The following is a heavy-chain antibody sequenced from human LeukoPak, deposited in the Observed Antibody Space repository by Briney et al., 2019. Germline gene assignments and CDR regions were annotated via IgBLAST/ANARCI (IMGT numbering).Heavy chain of an antibody. CDR2: INSDGSST. V-gene: IGHV3-74*01. J-gene: IGHJ4*02. D-gene: IGHD3-22*01. Sequence: GGSLRLSCAASGFTFSRYWMHWVRQAPGKALVWVSRINSDGSSTSYADSVKGRFTISRDNAKNTLYLQMNSLRAEDTAVYYCARASGDSSGYDYWGQGTLVTASS. CDR3: ARASGDSSGYDY. CDR1: GFTFSRYW.